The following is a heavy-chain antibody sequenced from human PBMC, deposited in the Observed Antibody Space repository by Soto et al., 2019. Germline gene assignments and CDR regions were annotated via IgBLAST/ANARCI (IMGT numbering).Heavy chain of an antibody. V-gene: IGHV4-4*02. J-gene: IGHJ5*02. CDR1: VGTVASSHW. CDR3: AIGIVTAGGNNYFDP. D-gene: IGHD2-21*02. CDR2: VYHTGDT. Sequence: PSETLSLTCVVSVGTVASSHWCRWVRQSPGRGLEWIGNVYHTGDTNFNPSLQSRVTFSVDKSNNQFSLRLTSVTAADTAVYFCAIGIVTAGGNNYFDPWGPGTLVTAPQ.